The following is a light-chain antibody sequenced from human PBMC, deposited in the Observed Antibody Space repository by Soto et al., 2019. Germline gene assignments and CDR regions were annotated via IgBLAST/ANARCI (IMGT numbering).Light chain of an antibody. J-gene: IGLJ1*01. CDR1: SSNVGANA. CDR2: GND. Sequence: QSVLTQPPSVSGTPRQRVTISCSGSSSNVGANAVNWYQQLPGTAPQLLISGNDQRPSGVPDRFSGSKSGDSASLAITGLQAEDEGDYYCQSYDSTLSARYVFGTGTKLTVL. V-gene: IGLV1-44*01. CDR3: QSYDSTLSARYV.